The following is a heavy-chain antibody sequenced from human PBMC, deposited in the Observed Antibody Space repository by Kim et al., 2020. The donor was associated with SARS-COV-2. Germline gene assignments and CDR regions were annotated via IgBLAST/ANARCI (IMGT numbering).Heavy chain of an antibody. Sequence: SETLSLTCTVSGGSISSSSYYWGWIRQPPGKGLEWIGSIYYSGSTYYNPSLKSRVTISVDTSKNQFSLKLSSVTAADTAVYYCARHEGDGYNTQPYAFDIWGQGTMVTVSS. D-gene: IGHD5-12*01. J-gene: IGHJ3*02. CDR2: IYYSGST. CDR1: GGSISSSSYY. V-gene: IGHV4-39*01. CDR3: ARHEGDGYNTQPYAFDI.